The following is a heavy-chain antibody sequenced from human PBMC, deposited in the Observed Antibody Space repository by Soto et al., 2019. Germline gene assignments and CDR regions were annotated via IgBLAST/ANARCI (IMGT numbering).Heavy chain of an antibody. Sequence: QVQLVESGGGVVQPGRSLRLSCSDSGFTVSTYGMHWVRQAPGKGLEWVAVISRDGGTKYCADSVKGRFTISRDNSRNTLFLEMNSLRGDDMAVYYCTGEVASGYWGQGTLVTVSS. CDR2: ISRDGGTK. J-gene: IGHJ4*02. CDR3: TGEVASGY. CDR1: GFTVSTYG. V-gene: IGHV3-30*03. D-gene: IGHD2-8*02.